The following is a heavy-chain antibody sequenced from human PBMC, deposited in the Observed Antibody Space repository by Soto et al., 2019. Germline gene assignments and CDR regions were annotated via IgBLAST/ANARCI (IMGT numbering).Heavy chain of an antibody. CDR3: ARGYCSISSCSNWLDP. CDR1: GGSISSGYS. D-gene: IGHD2-2*01. J-gene: IGHJ5*02. Sequence: QLQLQESGSGLVKPSQTLSLTCAVSGGSISSGYSWSWIRQPPGKGLEWIGYIYHSGITYYNPSLKRGVTIWVDRSKNQVSLKLSSVTAADTAVYYCARGYCSISSCSNWLDPWGQGTLVTVSS. V-gene: IGHV4-30-2*01. CDR2: IYHSGIT.